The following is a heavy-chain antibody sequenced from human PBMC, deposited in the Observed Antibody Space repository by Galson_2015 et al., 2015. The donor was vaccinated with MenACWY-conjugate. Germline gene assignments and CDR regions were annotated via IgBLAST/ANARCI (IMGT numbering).Heavy chain of an antibody. CDR1: GFAFSNYC. CDR3: VRGSSGWRGMDI. V-gene: IGHV3-74*03. Sequence: SLRLSCAASGFAFSNYCMHWVRQAPGKGLECVSRICAGGISIMYGDSVRGRFTISRDDAENTLYLQMESLRADDTAVYFCVRGSSGWRGMDIWGQGTTVTVSS. D-gene: IGHD6-19*01. J-gene: IGHJ6*02. CDR2: ICAGGISI.